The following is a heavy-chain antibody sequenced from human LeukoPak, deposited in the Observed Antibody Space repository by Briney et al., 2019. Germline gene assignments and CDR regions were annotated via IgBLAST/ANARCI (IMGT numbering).Heavy chain of an antibody. CDR2: ISSSSSTI. Sequence: PGGSLRLSCAASGFTFSSYSMNWVRQAPGKGLEWVSYISSSSSTIYYADSVKGRFTISRDNAKNSLYLQMNSLRAEDTAVYYCARATVEYSGYDDYWGQGTLVTVSS. V-gene: IGHV3-48*04. J-gene: IGHJ4*02. CDR1: GFTFSSYS. D-gene: IGHD5-12*01. CDR3: ARATVEYSGYDDY.